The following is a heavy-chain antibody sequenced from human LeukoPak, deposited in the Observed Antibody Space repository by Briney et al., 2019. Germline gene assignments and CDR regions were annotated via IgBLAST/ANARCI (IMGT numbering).Heavy chain of an antibody. Sequence: GGSLRLSCAASGFTFSNAWMSWVRQAPGKGLEWVSVIYSGGSTYYADSVKGRFTISRDNSKNTLYLQMNSLRAEDTAVYYCARGAASVLRYFDWHGSAYYFDYWGQGTLVTVSS. V-gene: IGHV3-66*01. CDR2: IYSGGST. J-gene: IGHJ4*02. D-gene: IGHD3-9*01. CDR1: GFTFSNAW. CDR3: ARGAASVLRYFDWHGSAYYFDY.